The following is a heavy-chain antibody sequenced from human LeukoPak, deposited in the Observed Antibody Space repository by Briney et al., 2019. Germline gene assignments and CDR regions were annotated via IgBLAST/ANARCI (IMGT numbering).Heavy chain of an antibody. CDR3: AKVDPPIIAGARGDAFEI. V-gene: IGHV1-18*01. D-gene: IGHD1-26*01. CDR2: TSPYDDNP. Sequence: GASVKVSCKASGYRFSNFGTTWVRQAPGQGLEWMGWTSPYDDNPEYAKKFQGRVTMTTDTSTSTAYMELRSLRPDDTAMYYCAKVDPPIIAGARGDAFEIWARGHWSPSLQ. CDR1: GYRFSNFG. J-gene: IGHJ3*02.